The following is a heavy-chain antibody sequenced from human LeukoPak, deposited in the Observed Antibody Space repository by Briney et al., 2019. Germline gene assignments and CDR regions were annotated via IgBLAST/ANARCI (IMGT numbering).Heavy chain of an antibody. V-gene: IGHV3-23*01. Sequence: GGTLRLSCAASGFTFSSYGMTWVRQAPGKGLEWVSAISGSGGSTYYADSVKGRFTISRDNSKNTLYLQMNILRAEDTAVYYCAKVPLRYDILTGYYVAEYFQHWGQGTLVTVSS. CDR2: ISGSGGST. D-gene: IGHD3-9*01. J-gene: IGHJ1*01. CDR3: AKVPLRYDILTGYYVAEYFQH. CDR1: GFTFSSYG.